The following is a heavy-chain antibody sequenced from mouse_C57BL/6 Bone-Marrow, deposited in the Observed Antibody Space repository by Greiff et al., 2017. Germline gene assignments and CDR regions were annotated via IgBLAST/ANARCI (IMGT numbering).Heavy chain of an antibody. V-gene: IGHV1-69*01. CDR1: GYTFTSYW. Sequence: VKLQQPGAELVMPGASVKLSCKASGYTFTSYWMHWVKQRPGQGLEWIGEIDPSDSYTNYNQKFKGKSTLTVDKSSSTAYMQLSSLTSEDSAVYYCARQLRLPFAYWGQGTLVTVSA. CDR2: IDPSDSYT. D-gene: IGHD3-2*02. CDR3: ARQLRLPFAY. J-gene: IGHJ3*01.